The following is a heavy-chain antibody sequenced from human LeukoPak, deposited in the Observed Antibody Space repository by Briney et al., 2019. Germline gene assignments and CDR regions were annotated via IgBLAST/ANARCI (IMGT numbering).Heavy chain of an antibody. V-gene: IGHV4-59*01. Sequence: SETLSLTCTVSGGSISSFHWSWIRQPPGKGLEWIGYIYYSGSTNYNPSLKSRLTISLDTSKNQFSLKLSSVTAADTAVYYCARVLNPWFGEFAFDYWGQGALVIVSS. J-gene: IGHJ4*02. D-gene: IGHD3-10*01. CDR1: GGSISSFH. CDR2: IYYSGST. CDR3: ARVLNPWFGEFAFDY.